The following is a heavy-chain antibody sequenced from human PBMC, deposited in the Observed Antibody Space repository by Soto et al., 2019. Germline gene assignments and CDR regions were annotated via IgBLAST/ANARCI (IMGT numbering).Heavy chain of an antibody. CDR3: AVGYCAGTKCDPFDY. J-gene: IGHJ4*02. Sequence: VQLVATGGGLIQRGGSLRLSCAASGVDVNRNYLTWAPQAPGKGLEWDSVIFSGGRTDYADTVKGRFTISKDSSKNMLYLQMNSLGAEDTAVYYCAVGYCAGTKCDPFDYWGQGTLVSVSS. D-gene: IGHD2-2*03. CDR2: IFSGGRT. V-gene: IGHV3-53*02. CDR1: GVDVNRNY.